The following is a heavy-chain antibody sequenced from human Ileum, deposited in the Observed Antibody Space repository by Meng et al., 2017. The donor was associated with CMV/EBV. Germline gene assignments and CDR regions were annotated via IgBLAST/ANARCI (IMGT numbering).Heavy chain of an antibody. D-gene: IGHD6-13*01. J-gene: IGHJ4*02. V-gene: IGHV3-15*01. CDR2: VKNRVEGGTT. Sequence: CAAFGFDFSEAPLGWVRQAPGKGLEWVGRVKNRVEGGTTEYGALLRDRFIISRDDSKSTVYLQMNSLKTEDTAIYYCTTGYSNWYFGWGQGTLVTVSS. CDR1: GFDFSEAP. CDR3: TTGYSNWYFG.